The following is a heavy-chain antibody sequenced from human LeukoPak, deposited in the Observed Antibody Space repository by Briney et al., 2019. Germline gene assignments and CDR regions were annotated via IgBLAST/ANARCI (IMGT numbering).Heavy chain of an antibody. Sequence: GGSLRLSCAASGFTFSNYWVHWVRQAPGKGLVWVSRINPDGSTINYADSVRGRFTISRDNAKNTLYLQMNSLRAEDTAVYYCATAGNYRFDYWGQGTLVTVSS. CDR2: INPDGSTI. D-gene: IGHD1-7*01. V-gene: IGHV3-74*01. CDR3: ATAGNYRFDY. CDR1: GFTFSNYW. J-gene: IGHJ4*02.